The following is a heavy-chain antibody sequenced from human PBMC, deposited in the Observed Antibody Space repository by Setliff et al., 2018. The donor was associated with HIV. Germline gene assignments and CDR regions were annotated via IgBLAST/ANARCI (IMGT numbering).Heavy chain of an antibody. CDR2: IYYSGTT. J-gene: IGHJ3*01. V-gene: IGHV4-59*08. CDR1: GGSISSYY. D-gene: IGHD5-18*01. Sequence: SETLSLTCTVSGGSISSYYWSWIRQPPGKGLEWIGYIYYSGTTYYSPSLKSRVTISVNKSKNQFSLKLRSVTAADTAVYHCARASTASAMVQDVPATWGQGIMVTVSS. CDR3: ARASTASAMVQDVPAT.